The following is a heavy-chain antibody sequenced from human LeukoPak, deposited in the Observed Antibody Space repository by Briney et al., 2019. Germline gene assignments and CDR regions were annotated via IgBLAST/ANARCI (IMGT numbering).Heavy chain of an antibody. CDR2: IKEDGSEK. J-gene: IGHJ4*02. Sequence: GGSLRLSCAASGFTFSRSWMSWVRQAAGKGLEWVANIKEDGSEKYYVDSVKGRFSISRDNAKNSLYLQMNSLRAEDTAVYYCVRDGRPLDYWGQGTLATVSS. CDR1: GFTFSRSW. V-gene: IGHV3-7*01. CDR3: VRDGRPLDY. D-gene: IGHD1-1*01.